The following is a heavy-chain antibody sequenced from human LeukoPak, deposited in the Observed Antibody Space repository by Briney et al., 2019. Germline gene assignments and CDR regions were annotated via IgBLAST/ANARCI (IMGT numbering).Heavy chain of an antibody. CDR2: IIPIFGTA. CDR1: GGTFSSYA. CDR3: ARDGDVTVTSHPYYYYYMDV. J-gene: IGHJ6*03. D-gene: IGHD4-17*01. V-gene: IGHV1-69*05. Sequence: SVKVSCKASGGTFSSYAISWVRQAPGQGLEWMGRIIPIFGTANYAQKFQGRVTITTDESTSTAYMELSSLRSDDTAVYYCARDGDVTVTSHPYYYYYMDVWGKGTTVTVSS.